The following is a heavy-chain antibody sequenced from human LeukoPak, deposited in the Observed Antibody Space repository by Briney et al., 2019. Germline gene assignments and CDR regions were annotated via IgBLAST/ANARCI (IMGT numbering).Heavy chain of an antibody. Sequence: SVKVPCKASGGTFSSYAISWVRQAPGQGLEWMGRIIPIFGIANYAQKFQGRVTITADKSTSTAYMELSSLRSEDTAVYYCARDRRIAAASYYYGMDVWGQGTTVTVSS. D-gene: IGHD6-13*01. CDR3: ARDRRIAAASYYYGMDV. J-gene: IGHJ6*02. V-gene: IGHV1-69*04. CDR2: IIPIFGIA. CDR1: GGTFSSYA.